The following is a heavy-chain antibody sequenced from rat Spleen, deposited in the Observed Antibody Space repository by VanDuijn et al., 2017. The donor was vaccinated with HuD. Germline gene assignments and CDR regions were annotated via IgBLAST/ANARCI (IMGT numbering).Heavy chain of an antibody. J-gene: IGHJ3*01. Sequence: EVQLVESGGGLVQPGRSLKLSCAASGFTFNYYWMTWIRQAPGKGLEWVASITNASGGTHYPDSVKGRFTISRDIAKSTLYLQMNSLRSEDTATYYCTTYSDYATSPFAYWGRGALVTVSS. V-gene: IGHV5-31*01. CDR2: ITNASGGT. CDR1: GFTFNYYW. CDR3: TTYSDYATSPFAY. D-gene: IGHD1-6*01.